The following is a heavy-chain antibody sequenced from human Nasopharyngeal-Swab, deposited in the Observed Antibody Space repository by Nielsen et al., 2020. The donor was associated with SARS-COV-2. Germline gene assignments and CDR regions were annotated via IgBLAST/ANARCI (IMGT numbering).Heavy chain of an antibody. J-gene: IGHJ4*02. Sequence: GESLKISCTASGFTFGDYAMSWFRQAPGKGLEWVGFIRSKAYGGTTEYAASVKGRFTISRDDSKSIAYLQMNSLKTEDTAVYYCTREVAAVNTYYFDYWGQGTLVTVSS. V-gene: IGHV3-49*03. CDR2: IRSKAYGGTT. CDR1: GFTFGDYA. CDR3: TREVAAVNTYYFDY. D-gene: IGHD6-13*01.